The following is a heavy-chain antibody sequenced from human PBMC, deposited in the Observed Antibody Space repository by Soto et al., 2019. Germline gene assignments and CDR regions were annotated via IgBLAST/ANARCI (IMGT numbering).Heavy chain of an antibody. CDR2: ISKSSSVI. CDR3: ASVNLRFSYGIDV. D-gene: IGHD3-3*01. V-gene: IGHV3-48*03. Sequence: EVQLVESWGGLVQPGGSLRLSCAASGSTFSSSEMHWVRQAPGKGLEWVSYISKSSSVIYYADSVKGRFTISRDNAKNLLYLQMNSLRAEDTAVYFCASVNLRFSYGIDVWGQGTTVTVSS. CDR1: GSTFSSSE. J-gene: IGHJ6*02.